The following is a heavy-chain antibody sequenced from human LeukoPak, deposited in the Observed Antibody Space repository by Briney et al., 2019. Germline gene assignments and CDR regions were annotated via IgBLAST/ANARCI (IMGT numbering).Heavy chain of an antibody. Sequence: PSETLSLTCTVSGGSISSYYWSWIRQPPPKGLEWMGYIYYSESTNYNPSLTSRVTISIDTSKNQFSLKLSSVTAADTAVYYCARRFDTSGSVDYWGQGTLVTVSS. CDR2: IYYSEST. CDR1: GGSISSYY. V-gene: IGHV4-59*08. CDR3: ARRFDTSGSVDY. D-gene: IGHD6-19*01. J-gene: IGHJ4*02.